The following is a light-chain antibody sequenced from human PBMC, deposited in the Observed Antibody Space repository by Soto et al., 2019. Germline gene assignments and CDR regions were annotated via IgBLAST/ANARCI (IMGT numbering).Light chain of an antibody. CDR3: SSYTSSSTL. CDR2: EVS. J-gene: IGLJ1*01. V-gene: IGLV2-14*01. Sequence: QSALTQPASVSGSPGQSITISRTGTSSDVGSYNYVSWYQQHPGKAPKLMIYEVSDRPSGISSRFSGSKSGNTASLTISGLQTEDEADYYCSSYTSSSTLFGTGTKLTVL. CDR1: SSDVGSYNY.